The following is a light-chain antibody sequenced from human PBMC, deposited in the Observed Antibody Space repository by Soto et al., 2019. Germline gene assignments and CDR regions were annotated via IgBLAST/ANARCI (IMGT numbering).Light chain of an antibody. Sequence: QSVLTQPHSASGTPGPRVTISCSGSSSNIGSNTVNWYQQLPGTAPKLLIYSNNQRPSGVPDRFSGSKSGTSASLAISGLQSEDEADYYCAAWDDRLNGPVFGGGTKLTVL. CDR3: AAWDDRLNGPV. V-gene: IGLV1-44*01. J-gene: IGLJ2*01. CDR1: SSNIGSNT. CDR2: SNN.